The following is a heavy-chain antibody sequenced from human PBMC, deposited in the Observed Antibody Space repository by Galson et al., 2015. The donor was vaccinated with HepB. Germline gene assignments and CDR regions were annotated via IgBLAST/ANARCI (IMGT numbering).Heavy chain of an antibody. CDR1: GFTFSSYA. CDR2: ISGSGGST. CDR3: ARTRGGYYPEDY. J-gene: IGHJ4*02. Sequence: SLRLSCAASGFTFSSYAMSWVRQAPGKGLEWVSAISGSGGSTYYADSVKGRFTISRDNSKNTLYLQMNSLRAEDTAVYYCARTRGGYYPEDYWGQGTLVTVSS. D-gene: IGHD3-3*01. V-gene: IGHV3-23*01.